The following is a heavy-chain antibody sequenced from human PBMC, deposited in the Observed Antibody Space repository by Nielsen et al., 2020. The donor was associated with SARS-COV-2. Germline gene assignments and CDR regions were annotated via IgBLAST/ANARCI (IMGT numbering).Heavy chain of an antibody. CDR2: ISPDDDDT. CDR1: GYTFTNFG. J-gene: IGHJ6*02. D-gene: IGHD3-16*01. CDR3: ARFSDYESLQYGLDV. Sequence: ASVKVSCKASGYTFTNFGISWVRQAPGQGLEWMGWISPDDDDTYFAQKFPGRVTMTTDTSTNTAYMELRSLRSDDTAVYFYARFSDYESLQYGLDVWGQGTTVTVSS. V-gene: IGHV1-18*01.